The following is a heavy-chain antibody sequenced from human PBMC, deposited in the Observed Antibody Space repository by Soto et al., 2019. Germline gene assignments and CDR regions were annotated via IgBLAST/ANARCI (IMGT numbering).Heavy chain of an antibody. CDR3: TTSRGNLAAREGTGDY. V-gene: IGHV3-73*01. J-gene: IGHJ4*02. Sequence: AGGSLRLSCAASGFTFSGSAMHWVRQASGKGLEWVGRIRSKANSYATAYAASVKGRFTISRDDSKNTAYLQMNSLKTEDTAVYYCTTSRGNLAAREGTGDYWGQGTLVTVSS. CDR2: IRSKANSYAT. D-gene: IGHD6-6*01. CDR1: GFTFSGSA.